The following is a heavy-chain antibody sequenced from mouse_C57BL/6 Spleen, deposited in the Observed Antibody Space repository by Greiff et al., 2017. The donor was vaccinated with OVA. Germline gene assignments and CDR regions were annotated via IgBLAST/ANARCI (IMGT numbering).Heavy chain of an antibody. Sequence: QVQLKQPGAELVKPGASVKLSCKASGYTFTSYWMQWVKQRPGQGLEWIGEIDPSDSYTNYNQKFKGKATLTVDTSSSTAYMQLSSLTSEDAEVYYCAREKGTGTNYWGQGTTLTVSS. CDR2: IDPSDSYT. CDR1: GYTFTSYW. CDR3: AREKGTGTNY. V-gene: IGHV1-50*01. D-gene: IGHD4-1*01. J-gene: IGHJ2*01.